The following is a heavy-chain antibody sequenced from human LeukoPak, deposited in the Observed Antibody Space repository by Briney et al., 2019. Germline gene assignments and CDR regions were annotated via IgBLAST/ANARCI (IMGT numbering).Heavy chain of an antibody. CDR3: ARGSAVRGWDDYGGNYPTFDF. CDR2: INPSGGST. J-gene: IGHJ4*02. V-gene: IGHV1-46*01. D-gene: IGHD4/OR15-4a*01. CDR1: GYTFTSYY. Sequence: ASVKVSCKASGYTFTSYYMHWVRQAPGQGLEWMGIINPSGGSTGYAQKFQGRVTMTRDMSTGTVYMELSSLRSEDTAVYYCARGSAVRGWDDYGGNYPTFDFWGQGTLVTVSS.